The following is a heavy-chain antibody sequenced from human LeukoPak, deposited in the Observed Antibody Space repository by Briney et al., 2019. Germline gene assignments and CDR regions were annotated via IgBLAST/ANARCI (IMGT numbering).Heavy chain of an antibody. D-gene: IGHD2-15*01. J-gene: IGHJ4*02. V-gene: IGHV1-18*01. CDR3: ARDARLNNYCSGGSCYFDY. CDR1: GYTFTSYG. CDR2: ISACNGNT. Sequence: ASVKVSCKASGYTFTSYGISWVRQAPGQGLEWMGWISACNGNTNYAQKLQGRVTMTTDTSTSTAYMELRSLRSDDTAVYYCARDARLNNYCSGGSCYFDYWGQGTLVTVSS.